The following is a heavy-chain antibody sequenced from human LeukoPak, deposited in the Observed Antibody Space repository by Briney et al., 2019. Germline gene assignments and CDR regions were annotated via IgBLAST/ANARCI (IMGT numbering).Heavy chain of an antibody. CDR1: GFTFSGYG. CDR3: ARDRGDIVATIDY. Sequence: PGGSLRLSCAASGFTFSGYGMHWVRQAPGKGLEWVAVIWYDGSNKYYADSVKGRFTISRDNSKNTLYLQMNSLRAEDTAVYYCARDRGDIVATIDYWGQGTLVTVSS. V-gene: IGHV3-33*01. J-gene: IGHJ4*02. CDR2: IWYDGSNK. D-gene: IGHD5-12*01.